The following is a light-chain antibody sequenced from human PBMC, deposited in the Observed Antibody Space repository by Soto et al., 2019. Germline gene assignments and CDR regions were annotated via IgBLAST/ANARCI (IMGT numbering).Light chain of an antibody. V-gene: IGLV2-14*01. CDR1: SSDVGGYNY. CDR3: SSYTSSSTLV. Sequence: QSALTQPASVSGSPGQSITISCTGTSSDVGGYNYVSWYQQHPGKAPKLMIYEVSNRPSGVSTRFSGSKSGNTASLTISGLQAEYEADYYCSSYTSSSTLVFGTGTKVTVL. J-gene: IGLJ1*01. CDR2: EVS.